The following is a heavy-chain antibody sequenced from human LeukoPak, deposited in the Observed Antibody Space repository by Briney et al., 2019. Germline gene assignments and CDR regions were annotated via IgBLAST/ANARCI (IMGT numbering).Heavy chain of an antibody. J-gene: IGHJ3*02. CDR2: IYYSGST. V-gene: IGHV4-31*03. Sequence: SETLSLTCTVSGGSISSGNYYWNWIRQHPGKGLEWIGYIYYSGSTYYNPSLKSRVNISVDTSKNQFSLKLSSVTAADTAVYYCARMNYDYVWGSYRYDRSDAFDIWGQGTMVTVSS. CDR1: GGSISSGNYY. D-gene: IGHD3-16*02. CDR3: ARMNYDYVWGSYRYDRSDAFDI.